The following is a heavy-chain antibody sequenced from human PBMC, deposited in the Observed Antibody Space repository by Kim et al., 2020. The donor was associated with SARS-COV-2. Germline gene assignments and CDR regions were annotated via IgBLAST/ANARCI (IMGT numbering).Heavy chain of an antibody. CDR1: GGSFSGYY. V-gene: IGHV4-34*01. D-gene: IGHD3-22*01. CDR3: ASSSSLVMDPPRPLDY. Sequence: SETLSLTCAVYGGSFSGYYWSWIRQPPGKGLEWIGEINHSGSTNYNPSLKSRVTISVDTSKNQFSLKLSSVTAADTAVYYCASSSSLVMDPPRPLDYWGQGTLVTVSS. CDR2: INHSGST. J-gene: IGHJ4*02.